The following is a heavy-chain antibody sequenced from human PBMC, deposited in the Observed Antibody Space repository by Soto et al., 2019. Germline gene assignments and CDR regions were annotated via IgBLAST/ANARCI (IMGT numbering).Heavy chain of an antibody. CDR2: INHSGST. J-gene: IGHJ4*02. V-gene: IGHV4-31*03. Sequence: PSETLSLTCTVSGGSISSGGYYWSWIRQHPGKGLEWIGYINHSGSTNYNPSLKSRVTISVDTSKNQFSLKLSSVTAADTAVYYCARGPFIVLMVYAGRYYFDYWGQGTLVTVSS. D-gene: IGHD2-8*01. CDR3: ARGPFIVLMVYAGRYYFDY. CDR1: GGSISSGGYY.